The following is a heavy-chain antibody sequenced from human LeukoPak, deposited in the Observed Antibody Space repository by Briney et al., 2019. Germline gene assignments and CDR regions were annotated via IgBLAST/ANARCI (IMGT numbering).Heavy chain of an antibody. CDR3: ARQGLMAAVDY. V-gene: IGHV1-18*01. Sequence: ASVKVSCKASGYTFTTYGISWVRQAPGQGLEWMGWISAFKGNTNYAQKLQGRVTMTTDTSTSTAYMELRSLRSDDTALYYCARQGLMAAVDYWGQGSPVTVSS. CDR1: GYTFTTYG. J-gene: IGHJ4*02. D-gene: IGHD6-13*01. CDR2: ISAFKGNT.